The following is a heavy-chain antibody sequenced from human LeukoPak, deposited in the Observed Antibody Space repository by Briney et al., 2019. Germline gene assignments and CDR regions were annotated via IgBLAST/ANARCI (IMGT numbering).Heavy chain of an antibody. CDR1: GFTFSSYG. J-gene: IGHJ3*02. V-gene: IGHV3-33*01. D-gene: IGHD4-17*01. Sequence: PGRSLRLSCAASGFTFSSYGMHWVRQAPGKGLEWVAVIWYGGSNKYYADSVKGRFTISRDNSKNTLYLQMNSLRAEDTAVYYCARDHYGDRACDIWGQGTMVTVSS. CDR3: ARDHYGDRACDI. CDR2: IWYGGSNK.